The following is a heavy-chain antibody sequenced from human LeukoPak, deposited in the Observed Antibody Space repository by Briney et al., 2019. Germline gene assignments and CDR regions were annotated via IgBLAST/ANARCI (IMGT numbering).Heavy chain of an antibody. Sequence: KPSETLSLTCTASGGSVSSGSYYWSWIRQPPGKGLEWIGYIYYSGSTNYNPSLKSRVTISVDTSKNQFSLKLSSVTAADTAVYYCARGFDSSDYYDSSGYYYDYWGQGTLVTVSS. CDR1: GGSVSSGSYY. V-gene: IGHV4-61*01. D-gene: IGHD3-22*01. CDR3: ARGFDSSDYYDSSGYYYDY. CDR2: IYYSGST. J-gene: IGHJ4*02.